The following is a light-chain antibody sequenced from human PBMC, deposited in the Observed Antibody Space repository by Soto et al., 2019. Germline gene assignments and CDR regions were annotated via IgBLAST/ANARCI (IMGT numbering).Light chain of an antibody. CDR2: KAS. CDR3: QQYNSYST. J-gene: IGKJ1*01. V-gene: IGKV1-5*03. Sequence: DIQMTQSPSSLSASVVDRVTITFQASQNINNYLNWYQQKPGKAPKLLIYKASTLKSGVPSRFSGSGSGTEFTLTISSLQPDDFATYYCQQYNSYSTFGQGTKVDIK. CDR1: QNINNY.